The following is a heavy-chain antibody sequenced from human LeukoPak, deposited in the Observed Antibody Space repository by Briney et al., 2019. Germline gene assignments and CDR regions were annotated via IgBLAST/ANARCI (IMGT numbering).Heavy chain of an antibody. J-gene: IGHJ6*02. D-gene: IGHD2-2*01. CDR2: ISGSGGST. Sequence: PGGSLRLSCAASGFTFSSYAMSWVRQAPGKGLEWVPAISGSGGSTYYADSVKGRFTISRDNSKNTLYLQMNSLRAEDTAVYYCAKNGNDIVVVPAAIDPDYYYYYGMDVWGQGTTVTASS. V-gene: IGHV3-23*01. CDR3: AKNGNDIVVVPAAIDPDYYYYYGMDV. CDR1: GFTFSSYA.